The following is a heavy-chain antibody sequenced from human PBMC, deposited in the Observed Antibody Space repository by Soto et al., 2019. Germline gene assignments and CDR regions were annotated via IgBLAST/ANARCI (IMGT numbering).Heavy chain of an antibody. CDR2: IYYSGST. J-gene: IGHJ5*02. CDR1: GGSVSSGSYY. CDR3: ARLPNRLQDSLRYFDLGWFDP. Sequence: SDTLSLTCTVSGGSVSSGSYYWSWIRQPPGKGLEWIGYIYYSGSTNYNPSLKSRVTISVDTSKNQFSLKLSSVTAADTAVYYCARLPNRLQDSLRYFDLGWFDPWGQGTLVTVS. D-gene: IGHD3-9*01. V-gene: IGHV4-61*01.